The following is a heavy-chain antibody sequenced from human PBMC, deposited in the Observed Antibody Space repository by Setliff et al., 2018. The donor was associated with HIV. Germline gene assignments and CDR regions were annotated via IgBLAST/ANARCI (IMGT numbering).Heavy chain of an antibody. CDR1: GHTFSNYD. CDR3: ASGKGVRGVIITGGLDV. D-gene: IGHD3-10*01. J-gene: IGHJ6*04. CDR2: MNPNSGDT. Sequence: ASVKVSCKASGHTFSNYDVIWVRRATGQGLEWMGWMNPNSGDTGYAQKFQGRVIMTRDTSISTAYMELSSLTSADTAAYYCASGKGVRGVIITGGLDVWGKGTTVTVSS. V-gene: IGHV1-8*01.